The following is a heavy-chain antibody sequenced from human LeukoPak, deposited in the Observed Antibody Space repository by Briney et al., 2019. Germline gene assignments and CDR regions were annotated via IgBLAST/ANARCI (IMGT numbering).Heavy chain of an antibody. J-gene: IGHJ3*02. D-gene: IGHD1-26*01. CDR1: GGSISSGGYY. Sequence: SQTLSLTCTVSGGSISSGGYYWSWIRQHPGKGLEWIGYIYHSGSTYYNPSLKSRVTISVDRSKNQFSLKLSSVTAADTAVYYCASMASGSYKSGAFDIWGQGTMVTVSS. CDR3: ASMASGSYKSGAFDI. V-gene: IGHV4-30-2*02. CDR2: IYHSGST.